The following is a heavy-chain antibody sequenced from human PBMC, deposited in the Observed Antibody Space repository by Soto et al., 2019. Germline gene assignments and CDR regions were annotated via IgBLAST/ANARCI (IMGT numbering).Heavy chain of an antibody. J-gene: IGHJ6*03. V-gene: IGHV3-33*01. Sequence: QVQLVESGGGVVQPGRSLRLSCAASGFTFSSYGMHWVRQAPGKGLEWVAVIWYDGSNKYYADSVKGRFTISRDNSKNTLYLQMNSLRAEDTAVYYCARDPRTPYAILTGYSYYYYYMDVWGKGTTVTVSS. CDR2: IWYDGSNK. CDR1: GFTFSSYG. CDR3: ARDPRTPYAILTGYSYYYYYMDV. D-gene: IGHD3-9*01.